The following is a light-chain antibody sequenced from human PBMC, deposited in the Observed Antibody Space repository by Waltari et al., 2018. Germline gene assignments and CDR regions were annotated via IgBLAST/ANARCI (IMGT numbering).Light chain of an antibody. J-gene: IGLJ2*01. V-gene: IGLV3-19*01. CDR3: SSRELSGHVV. CDR1: ILRTHY. CDR2: GKN. Sequence: SSDLTQDPAVSVAFGQTVRNTCQGDILRTHYGTWCRQKPGQPPELVIYGKNNRPSGIPDRFSASSSGNTASLIITGAQAEDEADYYCSSRELSGHVVFGGGTRLTVL.